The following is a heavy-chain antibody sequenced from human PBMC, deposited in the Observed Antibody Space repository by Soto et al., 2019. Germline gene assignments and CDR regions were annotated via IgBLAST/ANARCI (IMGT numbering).Heavy chain of an antibody. CDR1: GFTFSSYW. J-gene: IGHJ4*02. Sequence: GGSLRLSCAVSGFTFSSYWMSWVRQAPGKGLEWVANIKQDGSEKYYVDSVKGRFTISRDNAKNSLYLQMNSLRAEDTAVYYCARDLASTTIPNYWGQGTLVTVS. D-gene: IGHD4-17*01. CDR2: IKQDGSEK. CDR3: ARDLASTTIPNY. V-gene: IGHV3-7*04.